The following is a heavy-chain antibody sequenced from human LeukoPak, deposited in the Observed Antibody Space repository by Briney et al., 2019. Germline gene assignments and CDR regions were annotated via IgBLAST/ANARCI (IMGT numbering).Heavy chain of an antibody. V-gene: IGHV1-69*05. Sequence: SVKVSCKASGLTLSTYAISWVRQAPGQGLEWMGGIIPMFGSAHYAQKFQDRVTITTDESTTIAYMELSSLRSEDTAVYYCASSPRIVGRVDYYYYMDVWGKGTTVTVSS. CDR1: GLTLSTYA. CDR3: ASSPRIVGRVDYYYYMDV. CDR2: IIPMFGSA. J-gene: IGHJ6*03. D-gene: IGHD6-6*01.